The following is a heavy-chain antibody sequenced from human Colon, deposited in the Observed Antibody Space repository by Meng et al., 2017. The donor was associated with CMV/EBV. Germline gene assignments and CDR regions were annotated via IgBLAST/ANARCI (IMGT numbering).Heavy chain of an antibody. D-gene: IGHD3-3*01. CDR2: IIPILDTP. Sequence: SVKVSCKASGGTFSKYVISWVRQAPGQGLEWMGRIIPILDTPNYAQRFQGRVTITADKSTNTVYMELSSLRYEDTAVYYCARVEWTPDYYFDYWGQGTLVTVSS. J-gene: IGHJ4*02. CDR1: GGTFSKYV. V-gene: IGHV1-69*04. CDR3: ARVEWTPDYYFDY.